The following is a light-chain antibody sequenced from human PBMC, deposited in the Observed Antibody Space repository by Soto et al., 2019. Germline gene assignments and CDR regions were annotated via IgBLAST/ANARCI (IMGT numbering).Light chain of an antibody. Sequence: QSVLTQPASVSGSPGQSITISCTGTSSDVGSYNLVSWYQQHPGKAPKLMIYEVSKRPSGVSNRFSGSKSGNTASLTISGLQAEDEADYYCCSYAFTPRVFGTGTKVTVL. CDR3: CSYAFTPRV. CDR2: EVS. CDR1: SSDVGSYNL. V-gene: IGLV2-23*02. J-gene: IGLJ1*01.